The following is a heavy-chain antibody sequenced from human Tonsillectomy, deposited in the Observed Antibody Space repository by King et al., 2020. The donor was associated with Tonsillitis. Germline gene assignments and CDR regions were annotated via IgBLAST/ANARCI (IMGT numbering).Heavy chain of an antibody. CDR3: ARGKYDFWSGFPDYFDY. D-gene: IGHD3-3*01. V-gene: IGHV4-34*01. CDR2: IFHSGGA. J-gene: IGHJ4*02. CDR1: GESFSGYY. Sequence: VQLQQWGAGLLKPSETLSLTCAVYGESFSGYYCSWIRQPPGKGLEWIGAIFHSGGASYNPSLNNPFTISVDRPNNQVSLQLTSVTAADTAVYYCARGKYDFWSGFPDYFDYWGQGTLVTVSS.